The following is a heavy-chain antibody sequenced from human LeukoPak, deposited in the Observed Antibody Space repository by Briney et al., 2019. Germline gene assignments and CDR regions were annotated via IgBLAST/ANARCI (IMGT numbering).Heavy chain of an antibody. J-gene: IGHJ5*02. Sequence: GGSLRLSCAASGFTFSSAGMTWVRQAPGKGLEWVSTITFSGLGLYYADSVKGRFTISRDNSKNMVYLQMNSLRAEDTAIYYCAVDGSGWSRSSWGQGTLVTVSS. CDR2: ITFSGLGL. CDR3: AVDGSGWSRSS. V-gene: IGHV3-23*01. D-gene: IGHD6-19*01. CDR1: GFTFSSAG.